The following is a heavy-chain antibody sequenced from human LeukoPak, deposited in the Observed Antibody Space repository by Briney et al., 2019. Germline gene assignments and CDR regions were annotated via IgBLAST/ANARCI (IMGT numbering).Heavy chain of an antibody. CDR2: IYDSGST. CDR3: ARYSPIAAAAGKHNYGMDV. V-gene: IGHV4-30-2*01. CDR1: GGSISSGGYS. J-gene: IGHJ6*04. D-gene: IGHD6-13*01. Sequence: SQTLSLTCAVSGGSISSGGYSWSWIRQPPGKGLEWIGCIYDSGSTYYNPSLKSRVTISVDRSKNQFSLKLSSVTAADTAVYYCARYSPIAAAAGKHNYGMDVWGKGTTVTVSS.